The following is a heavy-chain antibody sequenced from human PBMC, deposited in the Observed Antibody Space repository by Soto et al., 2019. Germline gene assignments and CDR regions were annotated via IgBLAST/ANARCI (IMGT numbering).Heavy chain of an antibody. Sequence: EVQLLESGGGLVQPGGSLRLSCAASGFTFSSYAMSWVRQAPGQGLEWVSAVSRTGGITYYADSVKGRFTISRDNSKNTLSLQMNSLRAEDTALYFCAKSPAVAARDVDAFDIWGQGTMVAVSS. D-gene: IGHD2-15*01. CDR1: GFTFSSYA. CDR3: AKSPAVAARDVDAFDI. V-gene: IGHV3-23*01. CDR2: VSRTGGIT. J-gene: IGHJ3*02.